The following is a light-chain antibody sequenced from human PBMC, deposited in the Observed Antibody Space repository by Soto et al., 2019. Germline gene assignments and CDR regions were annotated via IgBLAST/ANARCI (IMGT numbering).Light chain of an antibody. CDR3: QQYSSSPPLT. V-gene: IGKV3-20*01. CDR2: GAS. CDR1: QSVSSTY. Sequence: EIVLTQSPGTLSLSPGERATLSCRASQSVSSTYFAWYQQKPGQSPRLLIYGASSRATGIPDRFSGSGSGTDFTLTINRLEPEDFAVYYCQQYSSSPPLTFGGGTKVGIK. J-gene: IGKJ4*01.